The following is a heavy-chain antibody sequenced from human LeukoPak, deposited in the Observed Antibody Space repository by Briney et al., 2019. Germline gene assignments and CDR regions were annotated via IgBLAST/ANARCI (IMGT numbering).Heavy chain of an antibody. D-gene: IGHD6-19*01. CDR1: GGSISSSSYY. J-gene: IGHJ4*02. CDR2: IYYSGTT. CDR3: ASSSGNYWLFDY. V-gene: IGHV4-39*06. Sequence: PSQTLSLTCTVSGGSISSSSYYWGWIRQSPGKGLEWIASIYYSGTTYYNPSLKSRVSMSVESPKNQFPLSLSSVTAADTAIYFCASSSGNYWLFDYWGQGALVTVSS.